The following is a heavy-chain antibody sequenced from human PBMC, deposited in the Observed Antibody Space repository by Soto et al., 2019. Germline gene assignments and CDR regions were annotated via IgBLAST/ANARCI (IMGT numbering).Heavy chain of an antibody. CDR2: IYHSGST. CDR1: GYSISSGYY. Sequence: SETLSLTCTVSGYSISSGYYWGWIRQPPGKGLEWIGSIYHSGSTYYNPSLKSRVTISVDTSKNQFSLKLSSVTAADTAVYYCARGAAAEDYYYYYGMDVWGQGTTVTVSS. CDR3: ARGAAAEDYYYYYGMDV. D-gene: IGHD6-13*01. V-gene: IGHV4-38-2*02. J-gene: IGHJ6*02.